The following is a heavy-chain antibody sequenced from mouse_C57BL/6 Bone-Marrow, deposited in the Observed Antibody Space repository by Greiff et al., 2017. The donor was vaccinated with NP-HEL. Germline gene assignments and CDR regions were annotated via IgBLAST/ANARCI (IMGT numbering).Heavy chain of an antibody. Sequence: ATGGIDFSRYWMSWVRRAPGKGLEWIGEINPDSSTINYAPSLKDKFIISRDNAKNTLYLQMSKVRSEDTALYYCARWAYDYDAYWYFDVWGTGTTVTVSS. V-gene: IGHV4-1*01. CDR3: ARWAYDYDAYWYFDV. CDR1: GIDFSRYW. J-gene: IGHJ1*03. CDR2: INPDSSTI. D-gene: IGHD2-4*01.